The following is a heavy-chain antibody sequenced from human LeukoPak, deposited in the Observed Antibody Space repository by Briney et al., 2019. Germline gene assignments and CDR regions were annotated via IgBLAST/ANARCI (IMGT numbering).Heavy chain of an antibody. V-gene: IGHV3-7*01. CDR2: IKQDGSEK. CDR3: ARDQGALDI. CDR1: GFTVSSNY. Sequence: GGSLRLSCAASGFTVSSNYMSWVRQAPGKGLEWLANIKQDGSEKYYVDSVKGRFTISRDNAKNSLYLQMNSQRAEDTAIYYCARDQGALDIWGQGTMVTVSS. J-gene: IGHJ3*02.